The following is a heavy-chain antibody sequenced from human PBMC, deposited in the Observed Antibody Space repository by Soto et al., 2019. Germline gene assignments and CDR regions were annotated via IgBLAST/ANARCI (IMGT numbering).Heavy chain of an antibody. CDR1: GFTFSSYD. CDR3: VKVRWLLWFGELWGALDI. CDR2: ISSNGGGT. Sequence: PGGSLRLSCAASGFTFSSYDLHWVRQAPGKGLEYVSSISSNGGGTYYADSVKGRFTISRDNSKNTLSLQMSSLRAEDTAVYYCVKVRWLLWFGELWGALDIWGQGTMVTVSS. J-gene: IGHJ3*02. V-gene: IGHV3-64D*06. D-gene: IGHD3-10*01.